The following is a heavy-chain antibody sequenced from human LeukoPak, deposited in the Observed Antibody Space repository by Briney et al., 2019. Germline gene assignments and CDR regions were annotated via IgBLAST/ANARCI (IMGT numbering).Heavy chain of an antibody. V-gene: IGHV3-7*01. J-gene: IGHJ4*02. CDR3: ARATFDY. Sequence: GGSLRLSCAASGFTVSSNYMSWVRQAPGKGLEWVANIKQDGSEKYYVDSVKGRFTISRDNAKNSLYLQMNSLRAEDTAVYYCARATFDYWGQGTLVTVSS. CDR1: GFTVSSNY. CDR2: IKQDGSEK.